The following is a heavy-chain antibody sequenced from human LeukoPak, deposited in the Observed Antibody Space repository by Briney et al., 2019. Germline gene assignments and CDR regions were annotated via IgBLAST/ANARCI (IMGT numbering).Heavy chain of an antibody. CDR3: ARGGYAHYYGMDV. CDR1: GFTFNNYA. V-gene: IGHV3-53*01. Sequence: HTGGSLRLSCAASGFTFNNYAMSWVRQAPGKGLEWVSVIYSGGTTNYADSVKGRFTISRDNSKNTVYLQMNSLRAEDTAVYYCARGGYAHYYGMDVWGQGTTVTVSS. J-gene: IGHJ6*02. CDR2: IYSGGTT. D-gene: IGHD5-18*01.